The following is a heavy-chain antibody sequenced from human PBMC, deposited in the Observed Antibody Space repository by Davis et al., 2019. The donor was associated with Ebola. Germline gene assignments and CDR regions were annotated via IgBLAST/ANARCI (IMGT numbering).Heavy chain of an antibody. V-gene: IGHV3-53*05. CDR1: GFTFSSYG. CDR2: IYSGGST. J-gene: IGHJ6*02. D-gene: IGHD2-8*01. Sequence: GGSLRLSCAASGFTFSSYGMHWVRQAPGKGLEWVSVIYSGGSTYYADSVKGRFTISRDNSKNTLYLQMNSLRAEDTAVYYCARDGGYCTNGVCPRDGMDVWGQGTTVTVSS. CDR3: ARDGGYCTNGVCPRDGMDV.